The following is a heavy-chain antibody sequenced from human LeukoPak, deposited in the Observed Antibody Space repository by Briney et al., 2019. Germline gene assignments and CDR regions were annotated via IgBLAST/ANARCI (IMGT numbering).Heavy chain of an antibody. CDR3: ARGAWGYNYGYHNY. Sequence: ASVKVSCKVSGGTFSYAISWVRQPPGQGLEWMGGNIPIFGTTDYAQNFQGRVTFTTDESTSTAYMELSSLRSEDTAVYYCARGAWGYNYGYHNYWGQGTLVTVSS. J-gene: IGHJ4*02. CDR1: GGTFSYA. CDR2: NIPIFGTT. V-gene: IGHV1-69*05. D-gene: IGHD5-18*01.